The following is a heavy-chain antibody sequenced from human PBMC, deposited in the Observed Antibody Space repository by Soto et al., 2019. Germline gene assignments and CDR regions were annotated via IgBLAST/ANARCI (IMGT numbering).Heavy chain of an antibody. J-gene: IGHJ4*02. CDR2: ISAYNGNT. Sequence: QVQLVQSGAEVKKPGASVKVSCKASGYTCTSYGITWVRQAPGQGLEWMGWISAYNGNTNYAQNLQGRVTMTTDTSTSTAYLELRSLKSDDTAVYYSARGSWLHGDYLDHWGQGTLVTVSS. CDR3: ARGSWLHGDYLDH. CDR1: GYTCTSYG. V-gene: IGHV1-18*04. D-gene: IGHD6-13*01.